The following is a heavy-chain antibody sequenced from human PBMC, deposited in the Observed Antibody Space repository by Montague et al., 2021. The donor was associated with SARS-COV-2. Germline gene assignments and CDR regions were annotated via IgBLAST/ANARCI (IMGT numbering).Heavy chain of an antibody. D-gene: IGHD3-9*01. CDR1: GFSLSTSGMR. J-gene: IGHJ4*02. CDR2: IDWDDDK. Sequence: PALVKPTQTLTLTCTFSGFSLSTSGMRASWIRQPPGKALKWLARIDWDDDKFYSTSLKTRLTISKDTSKNQVVLTMTNMDPVDTATYYCARENYDILTGTTLGLDYWGQGTLVTVSS. V-gene: IGHV2-70*04. CDR3: ARENYDILTGTTLGLDY.